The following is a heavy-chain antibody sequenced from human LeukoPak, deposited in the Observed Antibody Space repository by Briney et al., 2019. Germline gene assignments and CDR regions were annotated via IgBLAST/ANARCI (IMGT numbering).Heavy chain of an antibody. D-gene: IGHD6-6*01. J-gene: IGHJ5*02. CDR1: GGSISSSTYY. CDR2: INHSGST. Sequence: SETLSLTCTVSGGSISSSTYYWGWIRQPPGKGLEWIGEINHSGSTNYNPSLKSRVTISVDTSKNQFSLKLSSVTAADTAVYYCARGEAARPPYNWFDPWGQGTLVTVSS. V-gene: IGHV4-39*07. CDR3: ARGEAARPPYNWFDP.